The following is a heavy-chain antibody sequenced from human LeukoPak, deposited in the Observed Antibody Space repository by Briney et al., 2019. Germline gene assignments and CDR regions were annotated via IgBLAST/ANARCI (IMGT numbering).Heavy chain of an antibody. J-gene: IGHJ4*02. CDR3: ASDIGD. Sequence: GGSLRLSCAASGFIFSSYWMHWVRQAPGKGLVWVSRISSDGSITTYADSVKGRFTISRDTAKNTLFLQMNSLSVDDTAVYYCASDIGDWGQGTLVTVSS. CDR2: ISSDGSIT. V-gene: IGHV3-74*01. D-gene: IGHD3-10*01. CDR1: GFIFSSYW.